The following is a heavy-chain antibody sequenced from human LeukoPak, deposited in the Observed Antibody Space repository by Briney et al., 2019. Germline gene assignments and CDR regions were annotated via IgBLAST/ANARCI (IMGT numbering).Heavy chain of an antibody. CDR1: GYTFTSYG. CDR3: ARVRTRVTMIVVVIDY. Sequence: GASVKVSCKASGYTFTSYGISWVRQAPGQGLEWMGWISAYNGNTNYAQKLQGRVTMTTDKSTSTAYMELRSLRSDDTAVYYCARVRTRVTMIVVVIDYWGQGTLVTVSS. CDR2: ISAYNGNT. J-gene: IGHJ4*02. D-gene: IGHD3-22*01. V-gene: IGHV1-18*01.